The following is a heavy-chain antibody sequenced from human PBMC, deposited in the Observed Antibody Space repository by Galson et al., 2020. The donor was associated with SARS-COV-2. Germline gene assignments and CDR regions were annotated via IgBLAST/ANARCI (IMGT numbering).Heavy chain of an antibody. CDR2: ISNRSSYT. Sequence: GESLKISCAASGFPFSTYSMHWVRLAPGKGLEWVSSISNRSSYTYYVDSVKGRFSISRDNPRNTLYLQMNSLRAEDTAVYYCARDEGIRGYSYGGLYDGMDVWGQGTTVTVSS. D-gene: IGHD5-18*01. CDR3: ARDEGIRGYSYGGLYDGMDV. J-gene: IGHJ6*02. CDR1: GFPFSTYS. V-gene: IGHV3-21*01.